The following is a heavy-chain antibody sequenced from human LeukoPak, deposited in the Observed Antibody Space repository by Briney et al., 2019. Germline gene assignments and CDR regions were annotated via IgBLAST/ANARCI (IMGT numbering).Heavy chain of an antibody. J-gene: IGHJ6*03. Sequence: GGSLRLSCAASGFTFKNVWVSWVRQAPGKGLEWIGRIKSKVDGGTTDYAAPVKGRFTISRDDSETTTYLQMNSLETEDTGVYYCSTGAYCSSTTCQFYYYYYMDVWGKGTTVTVSS. CDR3: STGAYCSSTTCQFYYYYYMDV. CDR1: GFTFKNVW. CDR2: IKSKVDGGTT. D-gene: IGHD2-2*01. V-gene: IGHV3-15*05.